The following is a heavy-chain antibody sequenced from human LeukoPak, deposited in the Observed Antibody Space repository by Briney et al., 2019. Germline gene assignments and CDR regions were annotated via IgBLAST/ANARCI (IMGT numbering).Heavy chain of an antibody. J-gene: IGHJ4*02. V-gene: IGHV1-18*01. CDR3: ARVTAVGATSPFDY. CDR1: GYTFTSYG. CDR2: ISAYNGNT. D-gene: IGHD1-26*01. Sequence: GASVKVSCEASGYTFTSYGISWVRQAPGQGLEWMGWISAYNGNTNYAQKLQGRVTMTTDTSTSTAYMELRSLRSDDTAVYYCARVTAVGATSPFDYWGQGTLVTVSS.